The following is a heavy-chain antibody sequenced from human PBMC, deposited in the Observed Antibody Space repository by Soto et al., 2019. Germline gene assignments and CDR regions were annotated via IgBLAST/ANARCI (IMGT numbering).Heavy chain of an antibody. CDR2: ISGSGGST. D-gene: IGHD6-19*01. CDR3: AKDGIAVAGGATHFDY. V-gene: IGHV3-23*01. CDR1: GFTFSSYA. Sequence: GSPRLSCAASGFTFSSYAMSWVRQAPGKGLEWVSAISGSGGSTYYADSVKGRFTISRDNSKNTLYLQMNSLRAEDTAVYYCAKDGIAVAGGATHFDYWGQGTLVTVSS. J-gene: IGHJ4*02.